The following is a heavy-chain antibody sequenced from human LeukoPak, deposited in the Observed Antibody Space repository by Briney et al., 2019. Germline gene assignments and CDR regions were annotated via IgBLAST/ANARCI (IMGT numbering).Heavy chain of an antibody. CDR3: ARGNGYPFDY. J-gene: IGHJ4*02. CDR2: TYYRSKWYN. CDR1: GDSLSSNSAT. Sequence: SQTLSLTCAISGDSLSSNSATWDWVRQSPSRGLEWLGRTYYRSKWYNDNAVSVKGRVTINPDASKKQFSLQLNSVTPEGTAMYYCARGNGYPFDYWGQGTLVTVSS. V-gene: IGHV6-1*01. D-gene: IGHD3-16*01.